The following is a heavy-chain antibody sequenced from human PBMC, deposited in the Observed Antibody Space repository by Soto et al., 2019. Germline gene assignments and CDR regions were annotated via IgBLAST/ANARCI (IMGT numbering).Heavy chain of an antibody. V-gene: IGHV4-34*01. CDR3: QGGDF. Sequence: SETLSLTCAVSGGSFRGYFWSWIRQSPEKGLGWIGEINDSGSTYYNPSFKSRLTISVDTYKSQISLTLTSVTAADSAVYYCQGGDFWGQGTRVTVSS. CDR2: INDSGST. J-gene: IGHJ4*02. CDR1: GGSFRGYF. D-gene: IGHD3-16*01.